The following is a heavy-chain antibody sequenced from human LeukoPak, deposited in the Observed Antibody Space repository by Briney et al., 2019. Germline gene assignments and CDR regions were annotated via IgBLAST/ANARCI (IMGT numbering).Heavy chain of an antibody. CDR3: AKDRETTASGTFDY. D-gene: IGHD1-14*01. J-gene: IGHJ4*02. Sequence: PGGSLRLSCAASGFTFSNYGTHCVRQAPGKGLEWVAGISEDGINKYYADSVKGRFTISRDNSNNTLFLQMNSLRAEDTAVYYCAKDRETTASGTFDYWGQGALVTVSS. CDR2: ISEDGINK. CDR1: GFTFSNYG. V-gene: IGHV3-30*18.